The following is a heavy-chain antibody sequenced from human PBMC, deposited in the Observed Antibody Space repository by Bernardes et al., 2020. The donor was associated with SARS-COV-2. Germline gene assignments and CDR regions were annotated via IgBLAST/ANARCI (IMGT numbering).Heavy chain of an antibody. CDR2: ISGETGYT. CDR3: ARDTVGVRSSRNWRY. V-gene: IGHV3-11*05. CDR1: GFIFSDSY. Sequence: GGSLRLSCTASGFIFSDSYMSWIRQAPGKGLEWISYISGETGYTNYAGSVKGRFTISRDNARNSLYLQMTNLRADDTAAYFCARDTVGVRSSRNWRYWGQGTLVTVSS. J-gene: IGHJ4*02. D-gene: IGHD2-2*01.